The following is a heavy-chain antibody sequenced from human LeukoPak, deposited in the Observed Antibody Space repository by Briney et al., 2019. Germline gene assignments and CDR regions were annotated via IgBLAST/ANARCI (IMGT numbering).Heavy chain of an antibody. Sequence: GESLKISCKGSGYSFTSYWISWVRQMPGKGLEWMGRIDPSDSYTNYSPSFQGHVTISADKSISTAYLQWSSLKASDTAMYYCARRIAVAGIPNDAFDTWGQGTMVTVSS. J-gene: IGHJ3*02. V-gene: IGHV5-10-1*01. CDR1: GYSFTSYW. CDR2: IDPSDSYT. CDR3: ARRIAVAGIPNDAFDT. D-gene: IGHD6-19*01.